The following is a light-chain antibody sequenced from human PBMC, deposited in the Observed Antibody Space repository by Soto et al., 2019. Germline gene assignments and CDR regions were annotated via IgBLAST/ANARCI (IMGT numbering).Light chain of an antibody. Sequence: DIQMTQSPSTLSASVGDRVTITCRASQSISTWLAWYQQKPGKAPKVLIYKASSLESGVPSRFSGSGSGTEFTLTISGLQTDDFATYYCQQYNSYSRTFGQGTKVEIK. J-gene: IGKJ1*01. CDR3: QQYNSYSRT. CDR2: KAS. V-gene: IGKV1-5*03. CDR1: QSISTW.